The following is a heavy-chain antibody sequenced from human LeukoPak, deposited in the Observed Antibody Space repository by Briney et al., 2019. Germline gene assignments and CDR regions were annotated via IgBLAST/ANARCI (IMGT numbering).Heavy chain of an antibody. Sequence: SETLSLTCTVSGGSISSYYWSWIRQPPGKGLEWIGEINHSGSTNYNPSLKSRVTISVDTSKNQFSLKLSSVTAADTAVYYCARQIAARRKGAFDYWGQGTLVTVSS. D-gene: IGHD6-6*01. CDR2: INHSGST. V-gene: IGHV4-34*01. CDR3: ARQIAARRKGAFDY. CDR1: GGSISSYY. J-gene: IGHJ4*02.